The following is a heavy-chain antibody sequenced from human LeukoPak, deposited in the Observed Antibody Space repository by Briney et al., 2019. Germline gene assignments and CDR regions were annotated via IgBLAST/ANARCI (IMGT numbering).Heavy chain of an antibody. Sequence: ASVKVSCKASGYTFTGYYMHWVRQAPGQGLEWMGWINPNSGGTNYAQKFQGRVTMTRDTSISTAYMELSRLRSDDTAVNYCARAGWYCSGGSCLVDWFDPWGQGTLVTVSS. CDR1: GYTFTGYY. CDR3: ARAGWYCSGGSCLVDWFDP. J-gene: IGHJ5*02. D-gene: IGHD2-15*01. V-gene: IGHV1-2*02. CDR2: INPNSGGT.